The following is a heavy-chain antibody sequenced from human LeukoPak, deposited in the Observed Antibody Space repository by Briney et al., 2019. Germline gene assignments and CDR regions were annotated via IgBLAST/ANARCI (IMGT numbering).Heavy chain of an antibody. CDR3: ARGGDTRDGFIFDH. CDR2: ISSSESYI. Sequence: IPGGSLRLSCAASGFTFSSYSMNWVRQAPGKGLEWVSYISSSESYIYYADSVKGRFTISRDNAKNSLNLQMDSLRAEDTAVYYCARGGDTRDGFIFDHWGQGILVTVSS. D-gene: IGHD5-24*01. V-gene: IGHV3-21*01. J-gene: IGHJ4*02. CDR1: GFTFSSYS.